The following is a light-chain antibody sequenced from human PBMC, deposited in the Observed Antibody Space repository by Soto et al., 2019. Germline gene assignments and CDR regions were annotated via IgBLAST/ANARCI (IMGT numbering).Light chain of an antibody. V-gene: IGLV2-23*01. CDR1: TSDVGSYDL. J-gene: IGLJ1*01. CDR3: CSYAGTGRLYV. CDR2: EDI. Sequence: QSALTQPASVSGSPGQSITISCIGTTSDVGSYDLVSWYQQHPGKAPRLMIYEDIKRPSGVSNRFSGSKSGNTASLTISGLQADDEAAYYCCSYAGTGRLYVFGTGTQLTVL.